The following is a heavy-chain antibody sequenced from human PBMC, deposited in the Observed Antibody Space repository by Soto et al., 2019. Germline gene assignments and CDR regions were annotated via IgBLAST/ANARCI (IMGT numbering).Heavy chain of an antibody. Sequence: PVGSLRLSCAASVFTFSDYYMSWIRHSPGKGLEWVSYISSSGSTIYYADSVKGRFTISRDNAKNSLYLQMNSLRAEDTAVYYCARASMVRAGPHFDDWGEGTPITVS. CDR3: ARASMVRAGPHFDD. D-gene: IGHD3-10*01. V-gene: IGHV3-11*01. CDR2: ISSSGSTI. CDR1: VFTFSDYY. J-gene: IGHJ4*02.